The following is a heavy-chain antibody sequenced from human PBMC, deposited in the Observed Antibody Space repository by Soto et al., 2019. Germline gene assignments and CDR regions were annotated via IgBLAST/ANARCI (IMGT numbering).Heavy chain of an antibody. Sequence: GGSLRLSCVGSGFTLNNYGVHWVRQAPGKGLEWVALMWYDGLRQTYLDSVRGRFTVSRDSSTNTIYLQMNSLRDEDTGNYFCVKESTPPFFDSWGQGTPVTVSS. D-gene: IGHD2-15*01. CDR1: GFTLNNYG. CDR2: MWYDGLRQ. V-gene: IGHV3-33*03. CDR3: VKESTPPFFDS. J-gene: IGHJ4*02.